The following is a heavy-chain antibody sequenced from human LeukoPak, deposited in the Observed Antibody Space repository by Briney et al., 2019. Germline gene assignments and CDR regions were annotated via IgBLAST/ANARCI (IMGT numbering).Heavy chain of an antibody. CDR1: GGSISSGDYY. CDR3: ARGRANYCSSTSCYRYNWFDP. D-gene: IGHD2-2*01. V-gene: IGHV4-30-4*01. Sequence: SETLSLTCTVSGGSISSGDYYWSWIRQPPGKGLEWIGYIYYSGSTYYNPSFKSRVTISVDTSKNQFSLKLSSVTAADTAVYYCARGRANYCSSTSCYRYNWFDPWGQGTLVTVSS. J-gene: IGHJ5*02. CDR2: IYYSGST.